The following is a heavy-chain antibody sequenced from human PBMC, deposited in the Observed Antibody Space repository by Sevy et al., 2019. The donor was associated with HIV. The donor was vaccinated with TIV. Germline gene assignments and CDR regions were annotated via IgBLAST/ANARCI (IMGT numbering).Heavy chain of an antibody. V-gene: IGHV3-9*01. J-gene: IGHJ4*02. CDR1: GFTFDDYA. CDR3: AKDKSSSGYYNFDY. CDR2: ISWNSGSI. Sequence: GGSLRLSCAASGFTFDDYAMHWVRQAPGKGLEWVSGISWNSGSIGYADSVKGRFTISRDNAKNSLYLQMNSLRAEDTALYYCAKDKSSSGYYNFDYWGQGTLVTVSS. D-gene: IGHD3-22*01.